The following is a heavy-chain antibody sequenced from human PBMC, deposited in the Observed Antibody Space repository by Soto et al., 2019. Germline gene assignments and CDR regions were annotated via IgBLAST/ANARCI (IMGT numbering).Heavy chain of an antibody. J-gene: IGHJ2*01. CDR1: GGSISSSSYY. Sequence: SETLSLTCTVSGGSISSSSYYWGWIRQPPGKGLEWIGSIYYSGSNYYTPSLKSRVTISVDTSKNQFSLKLSSVTAADTAVYYCARQGYSGYDLYWYFDLWGRGTLVTVSS. V-gene: IGHV4-39*01. CDR3: ARQGYSGYDLYWYFDL. D-gene: IGHD5-12*01. CDR2: IYYSGSN.